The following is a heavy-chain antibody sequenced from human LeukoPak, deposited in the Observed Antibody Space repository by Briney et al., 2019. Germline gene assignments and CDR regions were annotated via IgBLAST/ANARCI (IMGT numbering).Heavy chain of an antibody. CDR3: ASEMLGVVIMGSGAPSYYYGMDV. D-gene: IGHD3-3*01. CDR2: ISGSGGST. Sequence: GGSLRLSCAASGFTFSSYAMSWVRQAPGKGLEWVSAISGSGGSTYYADSVKGRFTISRDNSKNTLYLQMNSLRAEDTAVYYCASEMLGVVIMGSGAPSYYYGMDVWGQGTTVTVSS. J-gene: IGHJ6*02. CDR1: GFTFSSYA. V-gene: IGHV3-23*01.